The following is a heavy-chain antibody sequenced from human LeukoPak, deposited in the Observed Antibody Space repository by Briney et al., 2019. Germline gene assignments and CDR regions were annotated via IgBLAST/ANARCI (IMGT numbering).Heavy chain of an antibody. J-gene: IGHJ4*02. CDR3: AKDNHWNYVLDY. CDR2: ITSKTDGETT. Sequence: GGSLRLSCAASGFTFSNAWMSWVRQAPGKGLEWVGRITSKTDGETTDYAAPVKGRFTISRDNSKNTLYLQMNSLRAEDTGVYYCAKDNHWNYVLDYWGQGTLVTVSS. CDR1: GFTFSNAW. V-gene: IGHV3-15*01. D-gene: IGHD1-7*01.